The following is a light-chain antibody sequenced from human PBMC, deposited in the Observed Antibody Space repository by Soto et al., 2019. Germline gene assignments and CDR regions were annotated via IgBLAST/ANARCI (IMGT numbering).Light chain of an antibody. J-gene: IGKJ1*01. CDR1: QSVSSL. CDR2: GAS. V-gene: IGKV3-15*01. CDR3: QQYGSSPQA. Sequence: EVVMTQSPATLSVSPGERATLSCRASQSVSSLLAWYQQKPGQAPRLLIYGASTRATGIPDRFSASGSGTEFALTISRLEPEDFAVYYCQQYGSSPQAFGQGTKVEIK.